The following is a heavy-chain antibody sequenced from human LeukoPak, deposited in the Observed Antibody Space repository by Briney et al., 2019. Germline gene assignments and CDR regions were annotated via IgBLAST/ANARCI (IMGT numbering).Heavy chain of an antibody. CDR3: AKAGSSLSMVGYYYYYYGMDV. J-gene: IGHJ6*02. CDR2: ISGSGGST. CDR1: GFTFSSYA. V-gene: IGHV3-23*01. D-gene: IGHD3-10*01. Sequence: GGSLRLSCAAPGFTFSSYAMSWVRQAPGKGLEWVSAISGSGGSTYYADSVKGRFTISRDNSKNTLYLQMNSLRAEDTAVYYCAKAGSSLSMVGYYYYYYGMDVWGQGTTVTVSS.